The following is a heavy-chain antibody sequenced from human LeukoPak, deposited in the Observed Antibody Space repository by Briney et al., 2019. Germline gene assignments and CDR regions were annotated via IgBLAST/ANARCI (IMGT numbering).Heavy chain of an antibody. CDR3: AKDRQWLVTHYFDY. Sequence: GGSLRLSCVASGFTFSSYWMTWVRQAPGKGLEWVANIKTDGSQVYYVDSVKGRFTISRDNAKNSLYLQMNSLRAEDTAVYYCAKDRQWLVTHYFDYWGQGTLVTVSS. D-gene: IGHD6-19*01. CDR1: GFTFSSYW. V-gene: IGHV3-7*01. CDR2: IKTDGSQV. J-gene: IGHJ4*02.